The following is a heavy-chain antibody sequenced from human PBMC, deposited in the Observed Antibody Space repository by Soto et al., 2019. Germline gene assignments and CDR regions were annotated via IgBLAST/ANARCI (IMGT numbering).Heavy chain of an antibody. CDR1: GFTFSDYY. Sequence: QVQLVESGGGLVKPGGSLRLSCAASGFTFSDYYMSWIRQAPGKGMVWVSYISSSGSTIYYAGSVKGRFTISRDNAKNSLSLQMNSLRAEDTAVYYCTRDPRQYYCHYWGQGTLGTVSS. V-gene: IGHV3-11*01. CDR3: TRDPRQYYCHY. CDR2: ISSSGSTI. J-gene: IGHJ4*02.